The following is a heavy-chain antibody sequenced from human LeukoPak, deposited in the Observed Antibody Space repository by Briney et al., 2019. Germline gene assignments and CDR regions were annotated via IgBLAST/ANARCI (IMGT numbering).Heavy chain of an antibody. CDR1: GYSFTTYF. Sequence: GESLKISCKGSGYSFTTYFIAWVRQVPGKGLEWMGIICPGDSDTRYSPSFQGQVTISADKSISTAYLQWSSLKASDTAMYYCARGFKASDSSGYHYYYYMDVWGKGTTVTVSS. CDR3: ARGFKASDSSGYHYYYYMDV. J-gene: IGHJ6*03. V-gene: IGHV5-51*01. D-gene: IGHD3-22*01. CDR2: ICPGDSDT.